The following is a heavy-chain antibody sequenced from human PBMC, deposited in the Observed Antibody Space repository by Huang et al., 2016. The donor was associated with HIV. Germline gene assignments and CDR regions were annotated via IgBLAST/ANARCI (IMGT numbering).Heavy chain of an antibody. CDR1: GGSISSSSYY. D-gene: IGHD6-13*01. Sequence: QLQLQESGPGLVKPSETLSLTCTVPGGSISSSSYYWGWIRQPPGKGLEWIGSIYHSGTTYYMPSLKSRVTISVDTSRTQFSLKLSSVTAADTAVYYCAAHGRIVGIPAAPLRFDPWGQGTLVTVSS. CDR3: AAHGRIVGIPAAPLRFDP. CDR2: IYHSGTT. V-gene: IGHV4-39*01. J-gene: IGHJ5*02.